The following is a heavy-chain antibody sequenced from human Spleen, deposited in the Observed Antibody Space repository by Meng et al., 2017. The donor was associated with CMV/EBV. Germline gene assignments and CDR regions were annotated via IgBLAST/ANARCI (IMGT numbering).Heavy chain of an antibody. D-gene: IGHD3-10*01. CDR1: GYTFTGYY. J-gene: IGHJ3*02. Sequence: ASVKVSCKASGYTFTGYYMHWVRQAPGQGLEWMGWINPNSGGTNYAQKFQGRVTMTRDTSISTAYMELSRLRSDDTAVYYCAGEQAGAYGSGQDGFDIWGQGTRVTVSS. V-gene: IGHV1-2*02. CDR3: AGEQAGAYGSGQDGFDI. CDR2: INPNSGGT.